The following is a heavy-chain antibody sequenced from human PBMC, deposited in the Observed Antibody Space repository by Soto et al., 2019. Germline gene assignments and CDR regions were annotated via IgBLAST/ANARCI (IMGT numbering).Heavy chain of an antibody. CDR1: GFTFSSYA. CDR3: AKLYSYDSGPYY. J-gene: IGHJ4*02. V-gene: IGHV3-23*01. Sequence: EVQLLESGGGLVQPGGSLRLSCAASGFTFSSYAMSWVRQAPGKGLEWVSAISGSGGSTYYADSGKGRFTISRDNSKNTLYLQMNSLRAEDTSVYYCAKLYSYDSGPYYWGQGTLVTVSS. D-gene: IGHD3-22*01. CDR2: ISGSGGST.